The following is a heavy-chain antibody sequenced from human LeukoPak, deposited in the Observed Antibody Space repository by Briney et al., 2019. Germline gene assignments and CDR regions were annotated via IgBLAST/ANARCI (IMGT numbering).Heavy chain of an antibody. V-gene: IGHV3-53*01. CDR3: ASNMYSENYYLYPF. Sequence: PGGSLRLSCAASGFTVSSDYMTWVRQAPGKGLDWVSLINSGGSTYYADSVKGRFTISRDNSKNTLYLQMNSLRAEDTAVYYCASNMYSENYYLYPFWGQGTLVTVSS. D-gene: IGHD1-26*01. CDR2: INSGGST. J-gene: IGHJ4*02. CDR1: GFTVSSDY.